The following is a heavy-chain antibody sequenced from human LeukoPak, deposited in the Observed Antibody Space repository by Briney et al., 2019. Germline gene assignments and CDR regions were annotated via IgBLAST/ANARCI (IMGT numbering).Heavy chain of an antibody. CDR2: ISYDGSDK. V-gene: IGHV3-30*03. CDR3: ARDLSGVAGYTYGRGIDY. CDR1: GFTFSDYG. Sequence: QPGGSLRLSRAASGFTFSDYGMHWVRQAPGKGLEWVSLISYDGSDKYFADSVKGRFTISRDNAKTSLYLQMNSLRAEDTAVYYCARDLSGVAGYTYGRGIDYWGQGTLVTVSS. D-gene: IGHD5-18*01. J-gene: IGHJ4*02.